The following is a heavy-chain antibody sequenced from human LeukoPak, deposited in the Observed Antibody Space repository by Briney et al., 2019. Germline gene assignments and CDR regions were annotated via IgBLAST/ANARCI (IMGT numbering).Heavy chain of an antibody. J-gene: IGHJ6*03. CDR3: ATLGRGQLHYQSSYMAV. Sequence: SETLSLTCTVSGGSISRSSYYWGWLPQPPGKGLEWIGSIYYSGSTYYNPSLKSRVTLSVDTSQNQFSLKLRSVTAADTAVCYCATLGRGQLHYQSSYMAVWGKGTTVTVS. CDR1: GGSISRSSYY. D-gene: IGHD6-6*01. CDR2: IYYSGST. V-gene: IGHV4-39*01.